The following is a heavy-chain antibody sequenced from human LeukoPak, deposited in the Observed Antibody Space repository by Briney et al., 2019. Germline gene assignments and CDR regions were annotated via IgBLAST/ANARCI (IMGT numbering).Heavy chain of an antibody. CDR2: INWNGAST. D-gene: IGHD4/OR15-4a*01. CDR1: GFTFDDYG. CDR3: AREMGRLLRGFDP. Sequence: PGGSLRLSCAASGFTFDDYGMSWVRQAPGKGLEWVSGINWNGASTDYADSVKGRFTISRDNAKNSLYLQMNSLRAEDTALYHCAREMGRLLRGFDPWGQGTLVTVSS. J-gene: IGHJ5*02. V-gene: IGHV3-20*01.